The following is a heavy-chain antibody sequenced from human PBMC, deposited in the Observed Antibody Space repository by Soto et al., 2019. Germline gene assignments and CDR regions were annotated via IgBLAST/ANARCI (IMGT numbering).Heavy chain of an antibody. Sequence: SETLSLTCAVYGGSFSGYYWSWIRQPPGKGLEWIGEINHSGSTNYNPSLKSRVTISVDASKNQFSLKLSSVTAADTAVYYCASCIAAARPAEFDPWGQGTLVTVSS. CDR3: ASCIAAARPAEFDP. CDR1: GGSFSGYY. CDR2: INHSGST. V-gene: IGHV4-34*01. D-gene: IGHD6-13*01. J-gene: IGHJ5*02.